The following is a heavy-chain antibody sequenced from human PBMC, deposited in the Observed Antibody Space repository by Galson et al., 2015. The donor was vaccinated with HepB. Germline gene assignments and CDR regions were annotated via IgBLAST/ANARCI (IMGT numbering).Heavy chain of an antibody. V-gene: IGHV3-48*01. J-gene: IGHJ4*02. Sequence: SLRLSCAASGFTFSSYSMNWVRQAPGKGLEWVSYISSSSSTIYYADSVKGRFTISRDNAKNSLYLQMNSLRAEDTAVYYCARDSGIAAAQFDYWGQGALVTVSS. CDR2: ISSSSSTI. D-gene: IGHD6-13*01. CDR1: GFTFSSYS. CDR3: ARDSGIAAAQFDY.